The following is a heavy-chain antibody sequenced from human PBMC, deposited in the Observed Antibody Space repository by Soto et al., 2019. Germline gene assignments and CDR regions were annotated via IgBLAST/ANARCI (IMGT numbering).Heavy chain of an antibody. CDR1: VFTFSSYV. D-gene: IGHD6-13*01. Sequence: GGSLRLSCAVSVFTFSSYVMSLVLQAPGKGLEWVSAISGGGGSTYYADSVKGRFTISRDNSKNTLYLQMNSLRADDTAVYSCAKDGRSSSWTYYLEYWGQGSMVTVSS. CDR2: ISGGGGST. V-gene: IGHV3-23*01. J-gene: IGHJ4*02. CDR3: AKDGRSSSWTYYLEY.